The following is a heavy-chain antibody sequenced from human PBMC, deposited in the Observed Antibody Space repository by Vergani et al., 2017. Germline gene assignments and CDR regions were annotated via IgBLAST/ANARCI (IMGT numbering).Heavy chain of an antibody. V-gene: IGHV1-69-2*01. CDR1: GYTFTDHY. Sequence: EVQLVQSGAEVKKPGATMKISCKVSGYTFTDHYMHWWKQAPGKGLEWMGLVDPEDGETIYAEKFKGRVTIAADTSTDTAHLELSSLRSEDTAVYYCATPQTVTTGGMEVWGQGTTVIVSS. CDR3: ATPQTVTTGGMEV. J-gene: IGHJ6*02. CDR2: VDPEDGET. D-gene: IGHD4-17*01.